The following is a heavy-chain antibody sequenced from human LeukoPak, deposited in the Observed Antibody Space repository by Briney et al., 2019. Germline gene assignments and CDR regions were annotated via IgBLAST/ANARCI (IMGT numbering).Heavy chain of an antibody. CDR1: GFTFSSYS. Sequence: GGSLRLSCAASGFTFSSYSMNWVRQAPGKGLEWVSSISSRSSYIYYADSVKGRFTIARDNAKNSLYLQMNRLRDAATAVYYCARPLGDDTIWGQGTLGTVSP. CDR2: ISSRSSYI. V-gene: IGHV3-21*01. D-gene: IGHD3-16*01. J-gene: IGHJ4*02. CDR3: ARPLGDDTI.